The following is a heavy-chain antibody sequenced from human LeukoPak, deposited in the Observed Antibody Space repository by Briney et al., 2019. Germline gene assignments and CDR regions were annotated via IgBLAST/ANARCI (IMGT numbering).Heavy chain of an antibody. CDR3: AKMDSIAAAGTFDY. CDR1: GFTFSNYA. V-gene: IGHV3-23*01. J-gene: IGHJ4*02. D-gene: IGHD6-13*01. CDR2: ISGGGGST. Sequence: GGSLRLSCAASGFTFSNYAMTWVRQAPGKGLEWVSGISGGGGSTYYADSVKGRFTISRDNSKDTLFLQMNSLRAEDTAVYYCAKMDSIAAAGTFDYWGQGTLVTVSS.